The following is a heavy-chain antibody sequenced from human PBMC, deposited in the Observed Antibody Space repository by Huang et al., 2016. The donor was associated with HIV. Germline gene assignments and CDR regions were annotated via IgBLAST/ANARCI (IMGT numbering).Heavy chain of an antibody. Sequence: QVQLQESGPGLVKSSETLSLTCAVFGVSINGYYWSWIRQPPGKGLAWIGYISDSGNTNSTPALRSRISRSLDTSKKHFSLNLRSVTAADTAIYYCARSTWRYSSGSRQNYLDHWGQGTLVTVSS. V-gene: IGHV4-59*01. CDR3: ARSTWRYSSGSRQNYLDH. CDR1: GVSINGYY. D-gene: IGHD3-22*01. CDR2: ISDSGNT. J-gene: IGHJ4*02.